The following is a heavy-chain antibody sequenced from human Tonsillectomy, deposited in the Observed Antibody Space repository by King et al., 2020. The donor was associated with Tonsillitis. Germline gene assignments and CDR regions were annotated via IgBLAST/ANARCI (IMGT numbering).Heavy chain of an antibody. J-gene: IGHJ4*02. CDR2: ISAYNGNT. CDR3: ARDRTVAGIRFDY. Sequence: VQLVQSGAEMKKPGASVKVSCKASGYTFTSYGINWVRQAPGQGLEWMGWISAYNGNTNYAQNLQGRVTMTTDTSTSTAYMQLRSLRSDDTAMYYCARDRTVAGIRFDYWGQGTLVTVSS. V-gene: IGHV1-18*04. D-gene: IGHD6-19*01. CDR1: GYTFTSYG.